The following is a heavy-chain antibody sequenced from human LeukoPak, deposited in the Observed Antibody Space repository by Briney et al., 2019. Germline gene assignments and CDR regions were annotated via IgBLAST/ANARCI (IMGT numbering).Heavy chain of an antibody. Sequence: GRSLRLSCAASGFTFSSYGMHWVRQAPGKGLEWVAVIRYDGSNKYYADSVKGRFTISRDNSKNTLYLQMNSLRAEDTAVYYCARAWVTTEYYFDYWGQGTLVTASS. J-gene: IGHJ4*02. CDR1: GFTFSSYG. CDR3: ARAWVTTEYYFDY. D-gene: IGHD4-17*01. CDR2: IRYDGSNK. V-gene: IGHV3-33*01.